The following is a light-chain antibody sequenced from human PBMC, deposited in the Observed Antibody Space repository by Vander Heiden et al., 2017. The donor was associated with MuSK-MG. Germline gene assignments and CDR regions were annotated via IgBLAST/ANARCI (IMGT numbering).Light chain of an antibody. CDR2: DAS. V-gene: IGKV3-11*01. CDR1: QSVSSY. Sequence: EIVLTQSPATLSLSPGERATLSCRASQSVSSYLAWYQQKPGQAPRLLIYDASNRATGIPARLSGSGSGTYFTLTISSLEPEDFAVYYCQQPSNWPPVTFGQGTKVDIK. CDR3: QQPSNWPPVT. J-gene: IGKJ3*01.